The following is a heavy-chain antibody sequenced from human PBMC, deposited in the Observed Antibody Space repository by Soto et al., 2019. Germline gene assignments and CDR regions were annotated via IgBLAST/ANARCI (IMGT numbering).Heavy chain of an antibody. D-gene: IGHD3-9*01. CDR3: ASIDETGFPDYFDY. Sequence: SETLSLTCAVYGGSFSGYYWSWIRQPPGKGLEWIGEINHSGSTNYNPSLKSRVTISVDTSKNQFSLKLSSVTAADTAVYYCASIDETGFPDYFDYWGQGTLVTVSS. V-gene: IGHV4-34*01. CDR2: INHSGST. J-gene: IGHJ4*02. CDR1: GGSFSGYY.